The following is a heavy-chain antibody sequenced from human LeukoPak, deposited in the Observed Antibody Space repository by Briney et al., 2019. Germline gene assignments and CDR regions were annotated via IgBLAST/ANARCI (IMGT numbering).Heavy chain of an antibody. CDR1: GYTFTSYD. Sequence: GASVKVSCKASGYTFTSYDINWVRQATGQGLEWMGWMNPNSGNTGYAQKFQGRVTMTRNTSISTAYMELSSLRSEDTAVYYCASRSVDTAMADYWGQGTLVTVSS. J-gene: IGHJ4*02. CDR3: ASRSVDTAMADY. D-gene: IGHD5-18*01. V-gene: IGHV1-8*01. CDR2: MNPNSGNT.